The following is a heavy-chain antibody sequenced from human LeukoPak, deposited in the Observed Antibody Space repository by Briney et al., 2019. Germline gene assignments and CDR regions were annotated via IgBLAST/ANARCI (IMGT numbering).Heavy chain of an antibody. CDR2: IIPIFGTA. V-gene: IGHV1-69*13. CDR1: GGTLSSYA. D-gene: IGHD2-2*01. CDR3: VRGPEEKSSPFSNWFDP. Sequence: GASVKVSCKASGGTLSSYAISWVRQAPGQGLEWMGGIIPIFGTANYAQKFQGRVTITADESMSTAYMELSSLRSEDTAVYYCVRGPEEKSSPFSNWFDPWGQGTLVTVSS. J-gene: IGHJ5*02.